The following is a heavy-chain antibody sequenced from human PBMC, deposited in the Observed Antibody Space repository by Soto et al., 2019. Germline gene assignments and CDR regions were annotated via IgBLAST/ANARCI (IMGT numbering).Heavy chain of an antibody. CDR3: AKEEWGGYANYL. CDR1: GFTFSSYA. Sequence: EVQLLESGGGLVQPGGSLRLSCAASGFTFSSYAMSWVRQAPGKGLEWVSAISGSGGSTYYADSVKGRFTISRDNAKNTLYLQMNSLRAADTAVYYCAKEEWGGYANYLWGRGSLDAVSS. V-gene: IGHV3-23*01. J-gene: IGHJ2*01. D-gene: IGHD3-3*01. CDR2: ISGSGGST.